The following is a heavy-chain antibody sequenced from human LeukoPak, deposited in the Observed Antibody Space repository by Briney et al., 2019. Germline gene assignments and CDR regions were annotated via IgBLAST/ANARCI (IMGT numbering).Heavy chain of an antibody. Sequence: PSETLSLTCAVYGGSFSGYYWSWIRQPPGKGLEWIGEINHSGSTNYNPSLKSRVTISVDTSKNQFSLKLSSVTAADTAVYYCAIPYSSSWEGDCWGQGALVTVSS. CDR2: INHSGST. CDR3: AIPYSSSWEGDC. V-gene: IGHV4-34*01. J-gene: IGHJ4*02. CDR1: GGSFSGYY. D-gene: IGHD6-13*01.